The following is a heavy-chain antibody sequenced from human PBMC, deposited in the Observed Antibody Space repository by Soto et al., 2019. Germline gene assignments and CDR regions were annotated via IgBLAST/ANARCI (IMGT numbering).Heavy chain of an antibody. V-gene: IGHV4-31*03. Sequence: SETLSLTCTVSGGSISSGGYYWSWIRQHPGKGLEWIGYIYYSGTTYYNPSLKSRVTISVDTSKNQFSLKLSSVSAADTALYYCARCALVVVPAPGFDPWGRGTLVTVSS. D-gene: IGHD2-2*01. CDR2: IYYSGTT. J-gene: IGHJ5*02. CDR1: GGSISSGGYY. CDR3: ARCALVVVPAPGFDP.